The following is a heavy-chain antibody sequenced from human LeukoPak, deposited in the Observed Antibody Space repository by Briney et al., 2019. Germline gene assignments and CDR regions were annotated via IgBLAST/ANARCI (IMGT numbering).Heavy chain of an antibody. J-gene: IGHJ4*02. CDR2: INAGNGDT. CDR1: GYSFSNYA. D-gene: IGHD6-19*01. Sequence: ASVKVSCKASGYSFSNYALHWVRQAPRQSLEWTGSINAGNGDTRYSQKFQGRVTITRDTSANTVYIELSSLRSEDTGVYYCARDGVVADRSGWYDYWGQGTLVTVSS. V-gene: IGHV1-3*01. CDR3: ARDGVVADRSGWYDY.